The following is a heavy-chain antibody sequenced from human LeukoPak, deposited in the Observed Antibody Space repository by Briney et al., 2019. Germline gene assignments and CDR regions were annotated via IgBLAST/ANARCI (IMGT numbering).Heavy chain of an antibody. D-gene: IGHD2-8*01. V-gene: IGHV3-23*01. CDR2: VSGSGVNT. Sequence: GRTRRLSCAASGFTFRSYAMTWARGAPGKGLEGGSNVSGSGVNTNYADSAKGRFTIPRDNSKNTLYLHMNSLRVEDTAVYYCAKHRGHCVSGVCHNCYYMDVWGKGTPVTVSS. CDR3: AKHRGHCVSGVCHNCYYMDV. CDR1: GFTFRSYA. J-gene: IGHJ6*03.